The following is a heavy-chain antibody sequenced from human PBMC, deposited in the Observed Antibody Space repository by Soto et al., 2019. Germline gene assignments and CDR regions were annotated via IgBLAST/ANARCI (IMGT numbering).Heavy chain of an antibody. V-gene: IGHV1-69*13. CDR1: VGSSSVQS. CDR2: ISPIFHTT. CDR3: GSVPN. Sequence: VKVSCQTSVGSSSVQSVSWGGQAPGRGVEGMGGISPIFHTTDDARKLQGRLTITADDSTSTASMELTSLTSANTAVYYGGSVPNWGQGAQVTVSS. J-gene: IGHJ4*02.